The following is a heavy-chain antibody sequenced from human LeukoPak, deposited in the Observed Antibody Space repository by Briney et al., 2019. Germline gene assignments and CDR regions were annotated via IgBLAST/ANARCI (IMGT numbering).Heavy chain of an antibody. V-gene: IGHV3-23*01. D-gene: IGHD4-17*01. Sequence: GGSLRLSCAASGFRFSDFAMSWVRQAPEKGLECVSVISASGGRTYSAESVKARFTISRDNSKSTLYLEMNSLTADDMAVYYCAKGHSDFGTGFDLWGQGTLVTVS. CDR2: ISASGGRT. J-gene: IGHJ4*02. CDR3: AKGHSDFGTGFDL. CDR1: GFRFSDFA.